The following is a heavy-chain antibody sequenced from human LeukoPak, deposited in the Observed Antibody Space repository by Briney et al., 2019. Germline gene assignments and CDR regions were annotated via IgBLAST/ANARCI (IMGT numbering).Heavy chain of an antibody. CDR2: ISSSSSYI. Sequence: GGSLRLSCAAFGFTFSSYSMNWVRQAPGKGLEWVSSISSSSSYIYYADSVKGRFTISRDNAKNSLYLQMDSLRAEDTAVYYCARDLGPDDIPSPQDYWGQGTLVTVSS. D-gene: IGHD3-9*01. J-gene: IGHJ4*02. V-gene: IGHV3-21*01. CDR1: GFTFSSYS. CDR3: ARDLGPDDIPSPQDY.